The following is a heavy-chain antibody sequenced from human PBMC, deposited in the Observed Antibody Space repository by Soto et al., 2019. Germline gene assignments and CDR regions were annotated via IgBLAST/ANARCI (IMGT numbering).Heavy chain of an antibody. V-gene: IGHV4-31*03. D-gene: IGHD5-12*01. CDR3: ARDSSGYDSYYYYGMDV. Sequence: TLSLTCTVSGGSISSGGYYWSWIRQHPGKGLEWIGYIYYSGSTYYNPSLKSRVTISVDTSKNQFSLKLSSVTAADTAVYYCARDSSGYDSYYYYGMDVWGQGTTVTVSS. J-gene: IGHJ6*02. CDR2: IYYSGST. CDR1: GGSISSGGYY.